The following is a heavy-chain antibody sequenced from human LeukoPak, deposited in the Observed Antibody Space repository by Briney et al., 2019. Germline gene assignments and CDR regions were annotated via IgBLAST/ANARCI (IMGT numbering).Heavy chain of an antibody. D-gene: IGHD3-10*01. V-gene: IGHV3-7*02. CDR1: GFTFSSYW. Sequence: GGSLRLSCAASGFTFSSYWMSWVRQTPGKGLEWVAHLNQDGSERYYVDSVKGRFTISRENAKNSLYLQMNSLRAEDTAVYYCARGQYGAPPSGFDYWGQGTLVTVSS. CDR3: ARGQYGAPPSGFDY. CDR2: LNQDGSER. J-gene: IGHJ4*02.